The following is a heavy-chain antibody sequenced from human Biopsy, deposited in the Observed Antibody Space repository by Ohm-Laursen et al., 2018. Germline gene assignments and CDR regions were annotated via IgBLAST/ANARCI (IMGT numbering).Heavy chain of an antibody. CDR3: VRDSTLDY. Sequence: SLRLSCTASGFSFSSYSMNWARQAPGKGLEWVSYTDTTSGTKFYADSVKGRFTISRDNARNSLFLEMSSLREEDTGLYHCVRDSTLDYWGQGTLVTVSS. D-gene: IGHD3-3*02. J-gene: IGHJ4*02. CDR1: GFSFSSYS. V-gene: IGHV3-48*02. CDR2: TDTTSGTK.